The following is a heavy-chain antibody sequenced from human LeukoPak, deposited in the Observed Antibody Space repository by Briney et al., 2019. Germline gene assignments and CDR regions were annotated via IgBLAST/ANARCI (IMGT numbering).Heavy chain of an antibody. CDR3: ARELRRDAY. CDR1: GYTFTSYD. D-gene: IGHD4-17*01. CDR2: INPNSGHT. V-gene: IGHV1-8*01. J-gene: IGHJ4*02. Sequence: ASVKVSCKAFGYTFTSYDVNWVRQATGQGLEWMGYINPNSGHTTYAQRFQGRITMTRDTSISTAYMELTSLTSEDTAIYYCARELRRDAYWGQGALVTVSS.